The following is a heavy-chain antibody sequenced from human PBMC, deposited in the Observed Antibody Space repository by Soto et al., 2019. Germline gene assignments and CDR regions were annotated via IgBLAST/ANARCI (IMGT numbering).Heavy chain of an antibody. D-gene: IGHD2-21*02. CDR1: GGSITDYS. CDR3: ARDQGVVVTADNWFDP. J-gene: IGHJ5*02. V-gene: IGHV4-4*07. CDR2: IFSSGST. Sequence: SETLSLTCTVSGGSITDYSWVWIRQPAGKGLEWIGRIFSSGSTNYNPSLKGRITMSLDTSKNQFSLKLNSATATDTAVYFCARDQGVVVTADNWFDPWGQGTLVTVSS.